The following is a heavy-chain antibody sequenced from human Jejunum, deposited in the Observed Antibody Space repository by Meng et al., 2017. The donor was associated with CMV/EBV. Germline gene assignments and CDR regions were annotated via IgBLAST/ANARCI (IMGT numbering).Heavy chain of an antibody. CDR3: ARGVGDY. CDR2: IIRGGAT. CDR1: GGSVSDYD. D-gene: IGHD1-26*01. Sequence: TPSVTCAVSGGSVSDYDWGWFRQTPGKGLEWIGEIIRGGATNYNPSLNSRLTISIDTSKNQLSLKVTSVTAADTAIYYCARGVGDYWGQGTLVTVSS. J-gene: IGHJ4*02. V-gene: IGHV4-34*01.